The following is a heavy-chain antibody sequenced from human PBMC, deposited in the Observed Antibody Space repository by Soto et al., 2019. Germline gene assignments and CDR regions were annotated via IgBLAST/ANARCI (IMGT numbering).Heavy chain of an antibody. J-gene: IGHJ6*02. D-gene: IGHD4-17*01. CDR2: IIPIFGTA. CDR1: GGTFSSYA. CDR3: ARDRTTVTTEDPRDYYYHGMDV. Sequence: QVQLVQSGAEVKKPGSSVKVSCKASGGTFSSYAISWVRQAPGQGLEWMGGIIPIFGTANYAQKFQGRVTITADESTSTAYMELSSLRSEDTAVYYCARDRTTVTTEDPRDYYYHGMDVWGQGTTVTVSS. V-gene: IGHV1-69*12.